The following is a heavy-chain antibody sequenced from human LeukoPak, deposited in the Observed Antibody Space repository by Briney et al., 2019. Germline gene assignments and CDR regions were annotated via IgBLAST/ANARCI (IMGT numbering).Heavy chain of an antibody. Sequence: PGGFLRLSCAASGFTFSSYWMSWVRQAPGKGLEWVANIKQDGSEKYYVDSVKGRFTISRDNSENTLYLQMNSLRAEDTAVYYCAKDPGAHYYGSGSYRRGSYFDYWGQGTLVTVSS. J-gene: IGHJ4*02. V-gene: IGHV3-7*01. CDR2: IKQDGSEK. CDR3: AKDPGAHYYGSGSYRRGSYFDY. D-gene: IGHD3-10*01. CDR1: GFTFSSYW.